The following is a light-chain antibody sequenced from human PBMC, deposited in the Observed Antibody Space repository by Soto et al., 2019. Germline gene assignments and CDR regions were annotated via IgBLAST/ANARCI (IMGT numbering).Light chain of an antibody. Sequence: IQMTQSPSSLSASVGDRVTITSQASQDISNYLNWYQQKLGKAPKLLIYDASNLETGVPSRFSGSGSGTDFTFTISSLQPEDIATYYCQQYSHLITFGQGTRPEIK. CDR3: QQYSHLIT. CDR1: QDISNY. V-gene: IGKV1-33*01. CDR2: DAS. J-gene: IGKJ5*01.